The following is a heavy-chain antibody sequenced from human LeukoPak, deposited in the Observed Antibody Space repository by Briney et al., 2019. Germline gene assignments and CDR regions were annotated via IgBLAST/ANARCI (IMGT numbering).Heavy chain of an antibody. V-gene: IGHV3-11*01. CDR3: ATDGAGFDT. Sequence: GGSLRLSCAASGFTFNDYYMSWIRQAPGKGREWLSYINIGGTNTHYADSVKGRFTISRDNAKKSLYLEMNNLRAEDTAVYYCATDGAGFDTWGQGVLVTVSS. J-gene: IGHJ5*02. CDR2: INIGGTNT. CDR1: GFTFNDYY.